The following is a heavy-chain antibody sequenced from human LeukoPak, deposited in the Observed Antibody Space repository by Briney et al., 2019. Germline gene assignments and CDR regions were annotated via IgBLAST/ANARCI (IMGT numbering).Heavy chain of an antibody. J-gene: IGHJ4*02. V-gene: IGHV4-34*01. Sequence: PSETLSLTCAVYGGSFSGYYWSWIRQPPGKGLEGIGEINHSGSTNHNPSLKSRVTISVDTSKNRFSLKLSSVTAADTAVYYCALLKEGYCSGGSCSDYWGQGTLVTVSS. D-gene: IGHD2-15*01. CDR1: GGSFSGYY. CDR2: INHSGST. CDR3: ALLKEGYCSGGSCSDY.